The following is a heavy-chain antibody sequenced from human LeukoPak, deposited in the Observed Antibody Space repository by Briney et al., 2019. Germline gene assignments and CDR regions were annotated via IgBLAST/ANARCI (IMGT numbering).Heavy chain of an antibody. Sequence: GGSLRLSRPATGFTFTSYWMHWLRQAPGKGLVWVSRVNSDGSSTTYADSVKGRFTISRDNAKNTLYLQMNSLRAEDTAVYYCARGRYYGMDVWGQGTTVTVSS. CDR1: GFTFTSYW. CDR3: ARGRYYGMDV. J-gene: IGHJ6*02. CDR2: VNSDGSST. V-gene: IGHV3-74*01.